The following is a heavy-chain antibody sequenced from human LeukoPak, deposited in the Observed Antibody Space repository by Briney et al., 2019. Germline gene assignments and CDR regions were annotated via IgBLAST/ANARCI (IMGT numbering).Heavy chain of an antibody. CDR1: EFTFSNYA. CDR3: ARDPNGDYVGAFEM. V-gene: IGHV3-23*01. D-gene: IGHD4-17*01. J-gene: IGHJ3*02. Sequence: GGSLRLSCAASEFTFSNYAMIWVRQAPGRGLEWVSAIRSGGGGTLYADSVKGRFTISRDNSKNTLFLQMNNMRAEDTAVYYCARDPNGDYVGAFEMWGPGTKVTVS. CDR2: IRSGGGGT.